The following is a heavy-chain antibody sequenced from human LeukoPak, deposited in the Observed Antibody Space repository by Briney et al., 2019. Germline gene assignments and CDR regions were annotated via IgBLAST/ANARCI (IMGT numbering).Heavy chain of an antibody. Sequence: GGSLRLSCAASGFTFSSYWMHWVRQAPGKGLEWVSCINGRGVSTYYADSVKGRFTISRDNSKNTLYLHMSSLRADDTAIYYCAREAYYDCSGSLDYWGQGTLVTVSS. V-gene: IGHV3-23*01. J-gene: IGHJ4*02. CDR1: GFTFSSYW. D-gene: IGHD3-22*01. CDR3: AREAYYDCSGSLDY. CDR2: INGRGVST.